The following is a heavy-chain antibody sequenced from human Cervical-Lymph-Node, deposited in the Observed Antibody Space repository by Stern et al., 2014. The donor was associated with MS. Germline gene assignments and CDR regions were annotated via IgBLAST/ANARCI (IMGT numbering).Heavy chain of an antibody. J-gene: IGHJ5*02. CDR2: INPGDSDT. Sequence: VQLVQSGAEVKKPGESLKISCKGSGYSFTSYWIGWVRQRPGKGLEWMGIINPGDSDTRYSPSFQGQVTISADKSISTAYLQWSSLKASDTAMYYCARRHCSSRRCGWFDPWGQGTLVTVSS. CDR3: ARRHCSSRRCGWFDP. D-gene: IGHD2-2*01. V-gene: IGHV5-51*01. CDR1: GYSFTSYW.